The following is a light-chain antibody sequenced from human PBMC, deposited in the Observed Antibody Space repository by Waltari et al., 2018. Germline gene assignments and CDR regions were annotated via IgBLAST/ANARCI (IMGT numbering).Light chain of an antibody. V-gene: IGLV2-14*01. CDR2: EVS. CDR1: SSDVGGYNF. J-gene: IGLJ3*02. CDR3: SSYASGSILV. Sequence: SALTQPASVSGSPGQSITISCTGTSSDVGGYNFASWYQHHPGKAPKLLIYEVSNRPSGVSNRFSGSKSGNTASLTISGLQAEDEADYYCSSYASGSILVFGRGTKLTVL.